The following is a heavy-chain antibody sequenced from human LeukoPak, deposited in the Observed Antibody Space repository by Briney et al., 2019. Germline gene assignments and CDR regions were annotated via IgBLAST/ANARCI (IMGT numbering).Heavy chain of an antibody. D-gene: IGHD3-9*01. V-gene: IGHV1-8*01. J-gene: IGHJ4*02. CDR1: GYTFTSYD. Sequence: AAVKFSCKASGYTFTSYDINWVRQASGQGLEWMGWMNPNSGNTGYAQKFQGRVTMTRNTSIRTAYMELSSLRSEDRAVYYCARGHFSRGRYFDWLFGHYFDSWGQGALVTVSS. CDR2: MNPNSGNT. CDR3: ARGHFSRGRYFDWLFGHYFDS.